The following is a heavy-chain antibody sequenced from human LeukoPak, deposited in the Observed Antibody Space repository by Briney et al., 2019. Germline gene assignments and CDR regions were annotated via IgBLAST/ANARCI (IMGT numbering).Heavy chain of an antibody. CDR2: IYYSGST. V-gene: IGHV4-39*07. J-gene: IGHJ6*03. CDR1: GDSISSSSSY. D-gene: IGHD3-10*01. Sequence: SETLSLTCTVSGDSISSSSSYWGWIRQPPGEGLEWIGSIYYSGSTYYNTSLKSRVTISVDTSKNQFSLKASSVTAADTAVYYCARVFDSGSQAYFYYMDVWGKGTTVTIFS. CDR3: ARVFDSGSQAYFYYMDV.